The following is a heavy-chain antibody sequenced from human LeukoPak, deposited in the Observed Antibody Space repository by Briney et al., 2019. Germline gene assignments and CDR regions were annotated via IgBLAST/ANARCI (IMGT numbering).Heavy chain of an antibody. CDR1: GYSISSGYY. Sequence: SETLSLTCSVSGYSISSGYYWGWIRQPPGKGLEWMGIIYQSGKTYCNPSLESRVTISVDTSKNQFSLKMNSMTATDTAMYYCARGLPGGQLSRYDYWGQGTLVTVSS. V-gene: IGHV4-38-2*02. CDR3: ARGLPGGQLSRYDY. CDR2: IYQSGKT. J-gene: IGHJ4*02. D-gene: IGHD6-13*01.